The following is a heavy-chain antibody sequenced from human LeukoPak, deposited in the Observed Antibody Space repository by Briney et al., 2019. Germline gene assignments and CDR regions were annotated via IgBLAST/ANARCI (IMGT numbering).Heavy chain of an antibody. Sequence: PSETLSLTCAVSGGSISSGGYSWSWIRQPPGKGLEWIGYIYHSGSTYYNPSPKSRVTISVDRSKNQFSLKLSSVTAADTAVYYCARGSYYDSSGYYGVPDYFDYWGQGTLVTVSS. V-gene: IGHV4-30-2*01. CDR1: GGSISSGGYS. D-gene: IGHD3-22*01. CDR2: IYHSGST. CDR3: ARGSYYDSSGYYGVPDYFDY. J-gene: IGHJ4*02.